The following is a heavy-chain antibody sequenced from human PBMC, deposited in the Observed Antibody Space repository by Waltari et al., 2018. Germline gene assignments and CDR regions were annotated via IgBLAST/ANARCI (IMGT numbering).Heavy chain of an antibody. V-gene: IGHV5-51*01. D-gene: IGHD5-18*01. CDR2: IYPGDSDT. J-gene: IGHJ4*02. CDR3: ARRSDVDTAMDYYFDY. Sequence: EVQLVQSGAEVKKPGESLKISCKGSGYSFTSYWIGWVRQMPGKGLEWMGIIYPGDSDTRYSPSFQGQVTISADKSISTAYLQWSSLKASDTAMYYCARRSDVDTAMDYYFDYWGQGTLVTVSS. CDR1: GYSFTSYW.